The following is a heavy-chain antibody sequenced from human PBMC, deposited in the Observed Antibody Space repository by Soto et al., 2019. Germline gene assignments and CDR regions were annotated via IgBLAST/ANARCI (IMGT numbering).Heavy chain of an antibody. J-gene: IGHJ5*02. Sequence: EVQLVESGGGLVQPGRSLRLSCAASGFSFDGYAMNWVRQPPGKGPEWVSGISWNSGNIDYADSVKGRFTISRDNAKNSLYLQMNSLRAEGTALYYCVKASTYSSSQGWFDPWGQGTMVTVSS. D-gene: IGHD6-6*01. CDR1: GFSFDGYA. CDR3: VKASTYSSSQGWFDP. CDR2: ISWNSGNI. V-gene: IGHV3-9*01.